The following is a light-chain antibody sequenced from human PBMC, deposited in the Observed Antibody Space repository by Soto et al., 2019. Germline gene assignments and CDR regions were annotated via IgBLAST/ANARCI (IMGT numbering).Light chain of an antibody. CDR1: SSDVGGYNY. J-gene: IGLJ1*01. V-gene: IGLV2-11*01. CDR2: DVS. Sequence: QSVLTQPRSVSGSPGQSVTISCTGTSSDVGGYNYVSWYQQHPGKAPKLMIYDVSKRPSGVPDRFSGSKSGNTASLTISGLQAEDEADYFCSLYSSNGSLIFGPGTKVTVL. CDR3: SLYSSNGSLI.